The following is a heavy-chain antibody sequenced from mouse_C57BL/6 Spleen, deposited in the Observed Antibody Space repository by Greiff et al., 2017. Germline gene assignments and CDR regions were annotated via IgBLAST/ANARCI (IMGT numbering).Heavy chain of an antibody. J-gene: IGHJ2*01. CDR2: IDPSDSET. Sequence: QVQLQQSGAELVRPGSSVKLSCKASGYTFTSYWMHWVKQRPIQGLEWIGNIDPSDSETHYNQKFKDKATLTVDKSSSTAYMQLSSLTSEDSAVYYCARWAQAKDYWGQGTTLTVSS. CDR1: GYTFTSYW. V-gene: IGHV1-52*01. D-gene: IGHD3-2*02. CDR3: ARWAQAKDY.